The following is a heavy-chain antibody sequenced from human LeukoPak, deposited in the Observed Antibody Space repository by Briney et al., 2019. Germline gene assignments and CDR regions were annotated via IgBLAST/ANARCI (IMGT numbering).Heavy chain of an antibody. CDR2: IYYSGST. V-gene: IGHV4-39*01. D-gene: IGHD2-21*02. CDR1: GGSISSSSYY. CDR3: AGLVVGTATIDY. J-gene: IGHJ4*02. Sequence: PETLSLTCTVSGGSISSSSYYWGWIRQPPGKGLEWIGSIYYSGSTYYNPSLKSRVTISVDTSKNQFSLKLRSVTAADTAVYYCAGLVVGTATIDYWGQGTLVTVSS.